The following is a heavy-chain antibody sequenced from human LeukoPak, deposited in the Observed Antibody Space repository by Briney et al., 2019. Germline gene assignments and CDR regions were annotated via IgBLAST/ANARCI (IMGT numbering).Heavy chain of an antibody. D-gene: IGHD3-3*01. CDR2: INPSGGST. V-gene: IGHV1-46*01. CDR1: GYTFTSYY. J-gene: IGHJ6*03. Sequence: ASVKVSCKASGYTFTSYYMHWVRQAPGQGLEWMGIINPSGGSTSYAQKFQGRVTMTRDTSTSTVYMELSSLRSEDTAVYYCARDSGYDFWSGYGAPYYYYYMDVWGKGTTVTVSS. CDR3: ARDSGYDFWSGYGAPYYYYYMDV.